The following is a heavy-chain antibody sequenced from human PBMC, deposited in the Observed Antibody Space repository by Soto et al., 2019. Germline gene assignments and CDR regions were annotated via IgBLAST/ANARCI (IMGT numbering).Heavy chain of an antibody. J-gene: IGHJ3*02. D-gene: IGHD3-9*01. V-gene: IGHV4-39*01. CDR3: ARRQLLSRERYFDWPYAFDI. CDR2: IYYSGST. Sequence: PSETLSLTCTVSGGSISSSSYCWGWIRQPPGKGLEWIGSIYYSGSTYYNPSLKSRVTISVDTSKNQFSLKLSSVTAADTAVYYCARRQLLSRERYFDWPYAFDIWGQGTMVTVSS. CDR1: GGSISSSSYC.